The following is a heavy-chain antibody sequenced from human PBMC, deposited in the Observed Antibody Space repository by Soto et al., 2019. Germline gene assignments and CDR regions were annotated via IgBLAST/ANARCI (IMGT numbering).Heavy chain of an antibody. D-gene: IGHD2-15*01. J-gene: IGHJ6*03. CDR1: GGTFSSYA. CDR2: IIPIFGTA. V-gene: IGHV1-69*13. CDR3: ATLPTIGVVGYYYYMDV. Sequence: SVKVSCKASGGTFSSYAISWVRQAPGQGLEWMGGIIPIFGTANYAQKFQGRVTTTADESTSTAYMELSSLRSEDTAVYYCATLPTIGVVGYYYYMDVWGKGTTVTVS.